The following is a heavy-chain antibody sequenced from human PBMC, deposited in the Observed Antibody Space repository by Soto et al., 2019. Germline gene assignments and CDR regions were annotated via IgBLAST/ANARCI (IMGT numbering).Heavy chain of an antibody. D-gene: IGHD6-13*01. CDR1: GHTFTGYY. J-gene: IGHJ3*02. V-gene: IGHV1-2*04. CDR3: ARGTSIAAAGPGAFDI. Sequence: ASVKVSCKASGHTFTGYYMHWVRQAPGQGLEWMGWINPNSGGTNYAQKFQGWVTMTRDTSISTAYMELSRLRSDDTAVYYCARGTSIAAAGPGAFDIWGQGTMVTGSS. CDR2: INPNSGGT.